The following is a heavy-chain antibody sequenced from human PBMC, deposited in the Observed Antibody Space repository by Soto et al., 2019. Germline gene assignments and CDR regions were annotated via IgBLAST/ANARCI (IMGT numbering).Heavy chain of an antibody. D-gene: IGHD2-2*01. J-gene: IGHJ6*02. CDR3: GRGGYQLYCDV. CDR2: IYSGGST. Sequence: GGSLRLSCAASGFTVSSNYMSWVRQAPGKGLEWVSVIYSGGSTYYADSVKGRFTISRDNSKNTLYLQMNSLRAEDTAVYYCGRGGYQLYCDVWGQGTTVTVSS. CDR1: GFTVSSNY. V-gene: IGHV3-53*01.